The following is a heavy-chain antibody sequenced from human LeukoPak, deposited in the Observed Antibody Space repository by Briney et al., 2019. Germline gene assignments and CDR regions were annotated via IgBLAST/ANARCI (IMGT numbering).Heavy chain of an antibody. CDR3: AKRMEGIAVARQGSFDY. V-gene: IGHV3-23*01. Sequence: TGGSLRLSCAASGFTFSSYAMSWVRQAPGKGLEWVSAISGSGGSTYYADSVKGRFTISRDNSKNTLYLQMNSLRAEDTAVYYCAKRMEGIAVARQGSFDYWGQGTLVTVSS. J-gene: IGHJ4*02. D-gene: IGHD6-19*01. CDR2: ISGSGGST. CDR1: GFTFSSYA.